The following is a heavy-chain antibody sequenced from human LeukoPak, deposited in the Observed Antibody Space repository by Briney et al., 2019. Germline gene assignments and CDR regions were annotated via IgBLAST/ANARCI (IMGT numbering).Heavy chain of an antibody. V-gene: IGHV3-20*04. D-gene: IGHD4-17*01. CDR1: GFTFSSYA. CDR2: INWNGGST. Sequence: GGSLRLSCAASGFTFSSYAMSWVRQAPGKGLEWVSAINWNGGSTGYAGSVKGRFTISRDNAKNSLYLQMNSLRAEDTALYYCARVPKNDYGDYGWFDPWGQGTLVTVSS. J-gene: IGHJ5*02. CDR3: ARVPKNDYGDYGWFDP.